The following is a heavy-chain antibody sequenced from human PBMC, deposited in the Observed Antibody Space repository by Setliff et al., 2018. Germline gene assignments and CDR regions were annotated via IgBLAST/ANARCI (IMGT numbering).Heavy chain of an antibody. J-gene: IGHJ3*02. V-gene: IGHV1-2*06. D-gene: IGHD3-10*01. Sequence: ASVKVSCKASGYTFTRYYIHWVRQTPGQGLEWMGHINPIGGGATYAQKFHGRVTMTRDSSTSTVYMELNSLGADDTAIYFCARDLNRWFGEFAFDIWGQGTMVTVSS. CDR2: INPIGGGA. CDR3: ARDLNRWFGEFAFDI. CDR1: GYTFTRYY.